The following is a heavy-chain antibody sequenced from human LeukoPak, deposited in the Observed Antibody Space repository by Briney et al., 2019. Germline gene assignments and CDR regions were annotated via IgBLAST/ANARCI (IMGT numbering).Heavy chain of an antibody. CDR2: IYYSGST. V-gene: IGHV4-59*01. CDR1: GGSLSSYY. J-gene: IGHJ5*02. Sequence: SETLSLTCTVSGGSLSSYYWSWIRQPPGKGLEWIGYIYYSGSTNYNPSLKSRVTISVDTSKNQFSLKLSSVTAADTAVYYCATSPQGYSSTTNWFDPWGQGTLVTVSS. D-gene: IGHD6-19*01. CDR3: ATSPQGYSSTTNWFDP.